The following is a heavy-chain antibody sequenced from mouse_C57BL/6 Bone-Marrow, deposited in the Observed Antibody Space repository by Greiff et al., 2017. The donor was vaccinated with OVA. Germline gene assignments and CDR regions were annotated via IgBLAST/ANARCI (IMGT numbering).Heavy chain of an antibody. Sequence: EVQLVESGAELVRPGASVKLSCTASGFNIKDDYMHWVKQRPEQGLEWIGWIDPENGDTEYASKFQGKATITADTSSNTAYLQLSSLTSEDTAVYYCTTKGAPDYWGQGTTLTVSS. V-gene: IGHV14-4*01. CDR3: TTKGAPDY. CDR2: IDPENGDT. J-gene: IGHJ2*01. CDR1: GFNIKDDY.